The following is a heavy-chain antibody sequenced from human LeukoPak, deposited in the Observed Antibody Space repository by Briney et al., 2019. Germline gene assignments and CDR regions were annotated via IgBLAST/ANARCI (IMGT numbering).Heavy chain of an antibody. CDR1: GFTFSSYW. CDR2: ISYVGNSK. CDR3: ARGADDYWSGVKY. J-gene: IGHJ4*02. V-gene: IGHV3-30-3*01. Sequence: GGSLRLSCAASGFTFSSYWMHWVRQAPGKGLEWVAVISYVGNSKYYTDSVKGRFTISRDNSNNTLYLQMNSLRTEDTAVYYCARGADDYWSGVKYWGQGTLVTVSS. D-gene: IGHD5-24*01.